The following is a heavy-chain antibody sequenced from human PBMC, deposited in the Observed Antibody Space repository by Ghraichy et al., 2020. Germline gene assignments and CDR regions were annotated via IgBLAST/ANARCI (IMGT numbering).Heavy chain of an antibody. CDR3: AGLVVPAAIAGMDV. J-gene: IGHJ6*02. CDR1: GGSFSGYY. Sequence: SETLSPTCAVYGGSFSGYYWSWIRQPPGKGLEWIGEINHSGSTNYNPSLKSRVTISVDTSKNQFSLKLSSVTAADTAVYYCAGLVVPAAIAGMDVWGQGTTVTVSS. D-gene: IGHD2-2*01. V-gene: IGHV4-34*01. CDR2: INHSGST.